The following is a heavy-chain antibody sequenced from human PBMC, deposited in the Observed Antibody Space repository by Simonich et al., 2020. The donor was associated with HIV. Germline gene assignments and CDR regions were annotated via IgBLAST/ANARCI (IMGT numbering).Heavy chain of an antibody. Sequence: QVQLQESGPGLVKPSETLSLTCAVSGYSISSGYYWGWIRQPPGKGLEWIGSNYHSGSTYYNPSLKSRVTISVDTSKNQFSLKLSSVTAADTAVYYCARNNFWSGWLFDYWGQGTLVTVSS. CDR1: GYSISSGYY. D-gene: IGHD3-3*01. CDR2: NYHSGST. V-gene: IGHV4-38-2*01. J-gene: IGHJ4*02. CDR3: ARNNFWSGWLFDY.